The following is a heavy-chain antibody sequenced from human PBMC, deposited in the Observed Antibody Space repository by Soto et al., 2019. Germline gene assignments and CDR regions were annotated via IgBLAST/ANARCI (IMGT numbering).Heavy chain of an antibody. V-gene: IGHV3-23*01. CDR1: GFTFSSYA. J-gene: IGHJ5*02. D-gene: IGHD5-18*01. CDR3: AKDGSPYSYGNNWFDP. Sequence: PGGSLRLSCAASGFTFSSYAMSWVRQAPGKGLEWVSAISGSGGSTYYADSVKGRFTISRDNSKNTLYLQMNSLRAEDTAVYYCAKDGSPYSYGNNWFDPWGQGTLVTVSS. CDR2: ISGSGGST.